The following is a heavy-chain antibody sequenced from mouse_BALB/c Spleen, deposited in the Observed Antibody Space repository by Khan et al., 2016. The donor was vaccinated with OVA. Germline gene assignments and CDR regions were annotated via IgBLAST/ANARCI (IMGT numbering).Heavy chain of an antibody. V-gene: IGHV1-20*02. CDR3: TRIYRSDFDY. CDR2: INPHIGET. J-gene: IGHJ2*01. Sequence: VQLKQSGPELVRPGASVKISCKASGYSFTGYFMNWVMQSHGKSLEWIGRINPHIGETFYNPRFKDKATLTVDESSSTAHMGLRSLASEDSAVYYCTRIYRSDFDYWGQGTTLTVSS. D-gene: IGHD1-1*01. CDR1: GYSFTGYF.